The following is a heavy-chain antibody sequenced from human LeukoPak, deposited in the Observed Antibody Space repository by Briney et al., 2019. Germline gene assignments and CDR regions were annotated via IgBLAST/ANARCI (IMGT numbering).Heavy chain of an antibody. CDR1: GGSISSYY. Sequence: KPSETLSLTYTVAGGSISSYYWSWIRQPPGKGLEWIGYIYYSGSTNYNPSLKSRVTIPVDTSKNQFSLKLSSVTAADTAVYYCAREGISGSYGYWGQGTLVTVSS. V-gene: IGHV4-59*13. J-gene: IGHJ4*02. CDR2: IYYSGST. CDR3: AREGISGSYGY. D-gene: IGHD1-26*01.